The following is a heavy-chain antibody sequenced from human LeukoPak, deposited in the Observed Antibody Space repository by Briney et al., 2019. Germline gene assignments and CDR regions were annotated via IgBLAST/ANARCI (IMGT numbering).Heavy chain of an antibody. CDR3: ARDPGIAAAGALDY. V-gene: IGHV3-21*01. CDR2: ISSSSIYI. J-gene: IGHJ4*02. CDR1: GFTFSSYS. Sequence: GGSLRLSCAASGFTFSSYSMNWVRQAPGKGLEWVSSISSSSIYICYADSVKGRCTISRDNAKNSLYLQMNSLRAEDTAVYYCARDPGIAAAGALDYWGQGTLVTVSS. D-gene: IGHD6-13*01.